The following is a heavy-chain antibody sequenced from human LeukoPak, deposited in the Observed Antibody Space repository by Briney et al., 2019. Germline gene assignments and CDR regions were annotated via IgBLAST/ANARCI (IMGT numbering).Heavy chain of an antibody. CDR3: AKDYYGSGSYYFDY. V-gene: IGHV3-23*01. CDR2: ISGSGGST. J-gene: IGHJ4*02. Sequence: PGGSLRLSCAASGFTFSSYAVSWVRQAPGKGLEWVSAISGSGGSTYYADSVKGRFTISRDNSKNTLYLQMNSLRAEDTAVYYCAKDYYGSGSYYFDYWGQGTLVTVSS. CDR1: GFTFSSYA. D-gene: IGHD3-10*01.